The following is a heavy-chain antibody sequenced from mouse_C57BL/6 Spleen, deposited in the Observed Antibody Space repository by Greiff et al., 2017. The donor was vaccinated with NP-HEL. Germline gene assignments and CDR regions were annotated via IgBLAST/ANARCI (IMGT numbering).Heavy chain of an antibody. CDR2: IWSGGST. V-gene: IGHV2-2*01. J-gene: IGHJ1*03. CDR3: ASPNYGSSAYWYFDV. D-gene: IGHD1-1*01. Sequence: LQESGPGLVQPSQRLSITCTVSGFSLTSYGVHWVRQSPGKGLEWLGVIWSGGSTDYNAAFISRLSISKDNSKSQVFFKMNSLQADDTAIYYCASPNYGSSAYWYFDVWGTGTTVTVSS. CDR1: GFSLTSYG.